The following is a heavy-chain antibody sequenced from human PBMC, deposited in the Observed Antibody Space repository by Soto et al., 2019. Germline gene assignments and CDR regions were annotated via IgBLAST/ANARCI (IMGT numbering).Heavy chain of an antibody. CDR1: GYTFTSYD. CDR2: MNPNTGNS. CDR3: ARRAETNGWNGFGADKYYFDF. Sequence: ASVKVCCKASGYTFTSYDIYWVRQATGQGLEWMGWMNPNTGNSGYAQKFQGRVTMTSDTSISTAHMELSSLRSEDTAVYYCARRAETNGWNGFGADKYYFDFRGQGTLVTVSS. D-gene: IGHD1-1*01. V-gene: IGHV1-8*01. J-gene: IGHJ4*02.